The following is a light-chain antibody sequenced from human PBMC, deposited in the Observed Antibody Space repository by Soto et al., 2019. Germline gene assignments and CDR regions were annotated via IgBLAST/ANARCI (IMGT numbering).Light chain of an antibody. CDR1: STDVGLYNY. V-gene: IGLV2-14*01. CDR2: EVS. Sequence: QSVLTQPASVSGSPGQSITTSCTGTSTDVGLYNYVSWYQQHPGKAPKLMIYEVSNRPSGVSHRFSGSKSGNTASLTISGLQAEDEADYYCTSYKTSRTYVFGTGTKVTVL. J-gene: IGLJ1*01. CDR3: TSYKTSRTYV.